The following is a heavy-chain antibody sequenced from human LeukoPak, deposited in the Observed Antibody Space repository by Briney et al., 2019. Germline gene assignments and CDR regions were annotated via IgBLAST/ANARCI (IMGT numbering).Heavy chain of an antibody. CDR3: SSQPAVLDLDC. D-gene: IGHD2/OR15-2a*01. CDR1: GFAFRSYW. J-gene: IGHJ4*02. CDR2: IRPDGSGK. V-gene: IGHV3-7*01. Sequence: GGSLRLSCAASGFAFRSYWMTWVRQAPGKGLEWVANIRPDGSGKNYVDSVKGRFTISRDNANNALFLQMKDLRVEDTAVYYCSSQPAVLDLDCWGQGALVTVSS.